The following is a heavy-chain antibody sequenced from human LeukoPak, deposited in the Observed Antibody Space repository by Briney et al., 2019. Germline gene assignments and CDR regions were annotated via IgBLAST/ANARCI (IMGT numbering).Heavy chain of an antibody. CDR2: IYYSGST. CDR3: ARLPPPLTRVPYYDSSGLYYFDY. CDR1: GGSISSGGYY. D-gene: IGHD3-22*01. J-gene: IGHJ4*02. V-gene: IGHV4-31*03. Sequence: PSETLSLTCTVSGGSISSGGYYWSWIPQHPGNGLEWIGYIYYSGSTYYNPSLKSRVTISVDTSKNQFSLKLSSVTAADTAVYYCARLPPPLTRVPYYDSSGLYYFDYRGQGTLVTVSS.